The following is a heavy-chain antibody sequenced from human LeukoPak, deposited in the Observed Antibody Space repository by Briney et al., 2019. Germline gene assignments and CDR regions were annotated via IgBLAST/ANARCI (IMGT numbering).Heavy chain of an antibody. Sequence: PGGSLRLSCAASEFTFDNYAMSWVRQAPGKGLEWVSVISGSGYYSYYADSAKGRFTVSRDNSKTTLYLQMNSLRADDTAVYYCAKGAGSSSERYWGQGTLVTVSS. CDR2: ISGSGYYS. CDR3: AKGAGSSSERY. J-gene: IGHJ4*02. CDR1: EFTFDNYA. D-gene: IGHD1-26*01. V-gene: IGHV3-23*01.